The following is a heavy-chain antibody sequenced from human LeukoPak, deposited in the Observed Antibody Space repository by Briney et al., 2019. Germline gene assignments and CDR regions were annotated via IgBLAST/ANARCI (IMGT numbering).Heavy chain of an antibody. D-gene: IGHD5-12*01. CDR2: IGTAGDT. Sequence: GGSLRLSCAASGFTFSSYDMHWVRQATGKGLEWVSAIGTAGDTYYPGSVKGRFTISRENAKNSLYLQMNSLRAGDTAVYYCARHEGMATITPFDYWGQGTLVTVSS. V-gene: IGHV3-13*01. CDR1: GFTFSSYD. J-gene: IGHJ4*02. CDR3: ARHEGMATITPFDY.